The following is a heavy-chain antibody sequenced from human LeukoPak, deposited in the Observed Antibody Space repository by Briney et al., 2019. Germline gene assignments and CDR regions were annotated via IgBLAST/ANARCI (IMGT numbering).Heavy chain of an antibody. Sequence: GGSLRLSCAASGFTFSNYAMNWVRQAPRKGLEWVSSISGSSTDIYYADSVKGRFTISRDNAKNSLYLQINSLRAEDTAIYYCARRGFYDSSGYDYWGQGTLVTVSS. V-gene: IGHV3-21*06. D-gene: IGHD3-22*01. CDR1: GFTFSNYA. CDR3: ARRGFYDSSGYDY. CDR2: ISGSSTDI. J-gene: IGHJ4*02.